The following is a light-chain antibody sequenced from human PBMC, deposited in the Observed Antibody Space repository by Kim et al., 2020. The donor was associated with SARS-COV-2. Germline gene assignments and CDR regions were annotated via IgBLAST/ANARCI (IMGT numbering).Light chain of an antibody. V-gene: IGLV2-8*01. CDR3: SSYTGSDNLGV. CDR2: EVS. Sequence: QSVLTQPPSASGSPGQSVTISCTGTSSDVRTSNFVSWYQQHPGKSPKLVIFEVSKRPSGVPDRFSGSKSGNTASLTVSGLQADDEADYYCSSYTGSDNLGVFGGGTKLTVL. CDR1: SSDVRTSNF. J-gene: IGLJ3*02.